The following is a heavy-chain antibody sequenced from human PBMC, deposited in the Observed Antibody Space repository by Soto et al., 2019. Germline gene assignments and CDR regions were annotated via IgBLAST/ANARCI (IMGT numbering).Heavy chain of an antibody. V-gene: IGHV3-48*03. J-gene: IGHJ4*02. D-gene: IGHD6-19*01. CDR2: ISSIGVAT. Sequence: PGGSLRLSCAASGFTFSIHEMNWVRQAPGKGLEWVSYISSIGVATYYADSVKGRFTISRDNAKNSLYLQMNSLRAEDTAVYYCAREGRVGGIDYWGQGTPVTV. CDR3: AREGRVGGIDY. CDR1: GFTFSIHE.